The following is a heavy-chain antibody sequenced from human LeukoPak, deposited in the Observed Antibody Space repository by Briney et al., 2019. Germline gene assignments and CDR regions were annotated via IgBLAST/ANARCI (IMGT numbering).Heavy chain of an antibody. Sequence: ASVKVSCKASGYTFTGYYMHWVRQAPGQGLEWMGWINPNSGGTNYAQKFQGRVTVTRHTSISTAYMELSRLRSDDTAVYYCARDGWFGESNDAFDIWGQGTMVTVSS. V-gene: IGHV1-2*02. CDR3: ARDGWFGESNDAFDI. J-gene: IGHJ3*02. CDR2: INPNSGGT. CDR1: GYTFTGYY. D-gene: IGHD3-10*01.